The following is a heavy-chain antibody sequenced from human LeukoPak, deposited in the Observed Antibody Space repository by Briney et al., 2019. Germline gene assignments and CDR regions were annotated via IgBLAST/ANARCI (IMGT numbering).Heavy chain of an antibody. J-gene: IGHJ6*02. D-gene: IGHD4-17*01. Sequence: SGGSLRLSCAASGFTFNTYTMNWVRQAPGKGLEWVSYISGSSGVIDYADSVKGRFTISRDNSKNTLYLQMNSLRAEDTAVYYCATLTTVTTHSYYYGMDVWGQGTTVTVSS. CDR3: ATLTTVTTHSYYYGMDV. V-gene: IGHV3-48*01. CDR1: GFTFNTYT. CDR2: ISGSSGVI.